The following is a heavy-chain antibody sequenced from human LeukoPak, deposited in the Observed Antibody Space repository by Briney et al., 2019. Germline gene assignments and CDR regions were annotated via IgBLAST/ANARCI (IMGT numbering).Heavy chain of an antibody. V-gene: IGHV3-66*01. CDR1: GFTVSGNY. Sequence: GGSLRLSCAASGFTVSGNYMSWVHQAPGKGLEWVSIIYSGDSTYYADSVKGRFTISRDNSKNTLYLQMNSLRAEDTVVYYCARVFWEKDGFIGAFDIWGQGTVVTVSS. D-gene: IGHD3-3*01. CDR2: IYSGDST. CDR3: ARVFWEKDGFIGAFDI. J-gene: IGHJ3*02.